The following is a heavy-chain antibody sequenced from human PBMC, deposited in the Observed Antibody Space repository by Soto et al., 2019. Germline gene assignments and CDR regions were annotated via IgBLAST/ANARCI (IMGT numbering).Heavy chain of an antibody. D-gene: IGHD3-10*01. Sequence: ASVKVSCKASGYTFTGYHIHWVRQAPGQGLEWMGWINPNSGATNYAQRFQGRVTMTRATSINTAYMELSWLRSDDTAVYYCASGLYYYGSDAFGMWGKGSMVSV. J-gene: IGHJ3*02. CDR3: ASGLYYYGSDAFGM. CDR1: GYTFTGYH. CDR2: INPNSGAT. V-gene: IGHV1-2*02.